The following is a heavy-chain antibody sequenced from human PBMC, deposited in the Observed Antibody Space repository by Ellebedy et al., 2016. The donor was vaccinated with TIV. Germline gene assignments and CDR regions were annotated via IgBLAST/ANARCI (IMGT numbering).Heavy chain of an antibody. CDR2: ISSSSSYI. D-gene: IGHD3-9*01. J-gene: IGHJ4*02. CDR3: ARDAHQYYDPLTGYATNFDS. V-gene: IGHV3-21*04. CDR1: GFTLSSYN. Sequence: LSLTCAASGFTLSSYNMNWVRQAPGKGLEWVSSISSSSSYIYYADSVKGRFNISRDNSKNTLYLQMSSLRAEDTAVYYCARDAHQYYDPLTGYATNFDSWGQGTLVTVSS.